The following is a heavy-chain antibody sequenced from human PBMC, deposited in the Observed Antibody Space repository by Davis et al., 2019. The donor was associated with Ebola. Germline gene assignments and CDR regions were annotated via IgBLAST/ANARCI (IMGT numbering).Heavy chain of an antibody. CDR1: GFTFSSYW. CDR3: ARVLGGGIMITFGGEPYYYYGMDV. CDR2: IKQDGSEK. V-gene: IGHV3-7*01. J-gene: IGHJ6*02. Sequence: PGGSLRLSCAASGFTFSSYWMSWVRQAPGKGLEWVANIKQDGSEKYYVDSVKGRFTISRDNAKNSLYLQMNSLRAEDTAVYYCARVLGGGIMITFGGEPYYYYGMDVWGQGTTVTVSS. D-gene: IGHD3-16*01.